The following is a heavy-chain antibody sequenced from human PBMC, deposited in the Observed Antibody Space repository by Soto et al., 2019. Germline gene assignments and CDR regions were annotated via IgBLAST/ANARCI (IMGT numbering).Heavy chain of an antibody. V-gene: IGHV4-59*01. D-gene: IGHD3-16*01. Sequence: PSETLSLTCSVSGGSIKNYYWNWIRQAPGKGLEWIGYIYYSGSTNYHPSLKSRVTISVDTSKNQFSRKLTSVTAADTAVYYCARDREVGLGGGGFDPWGQGALVTVSS. CDR2: IYYSGST. J-gene: IGHJ5*02. CDR1: GGSIKNYY. CDR3: ARDREVGLGGGGFDP.